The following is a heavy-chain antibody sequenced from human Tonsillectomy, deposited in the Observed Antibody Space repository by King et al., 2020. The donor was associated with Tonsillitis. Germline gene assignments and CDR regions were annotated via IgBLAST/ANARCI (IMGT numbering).Heavy chain of an antibody. Sequence: QLVQSGGGLVQPGGSLRLSCAASGFTFTTFAMSWVRQAPGKGLEWVSSISASGDSTYYVDSGKGRVTISSDNSKNTLFLRVNTRRAENTAVYYCAKITDFDFRLDPWGQGTLVTVSS. CDR3: AKITDFDFRLDP. CDR1: GFTFTTFA. J-gene: IGHJ5*02. V-gene: IGHV3-23*04. CDR2: ISASGDST. D-gene: IGHD3/OR15-3a*01.